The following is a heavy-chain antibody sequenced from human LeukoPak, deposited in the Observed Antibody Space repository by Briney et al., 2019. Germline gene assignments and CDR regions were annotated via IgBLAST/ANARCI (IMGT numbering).Heavy chain of an antibody. CDR2: ISGSGTST. CDR1: GFTFNNYA. Sequence: GGSLRLSCGASGFTFNNYAMSWVRQAPGKGLEWVSVISGSGTSTYYTDSVKGRFTISRDNSKNTLYLQMNSLRAEDTAVYYCAKDIKYSSSWMDVWGQGTTVTVSS. V-gene: IGHV3-23*01. J-gene: IGHJ6*02. CDR3: AKDIKYSSSWMDV. D-gene: IGHD6-13*01.